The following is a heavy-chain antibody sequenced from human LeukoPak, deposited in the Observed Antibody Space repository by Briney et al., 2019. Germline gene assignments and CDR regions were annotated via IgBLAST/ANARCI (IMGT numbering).Heavy chain of an antibody. CDR2: ISGSGGST. J-gene: IGHJ5*02. V-gene: IGHV3-23*01. D-gene: IGHD6-13*01. Sequence: PGGSLRLSCAASGFTFSSYAMSWVRQAPGKGLEWVSAISGSGGSTFYADSVKGRLTISRDNSKNTLYLQMNSLRAEDTALYYCAKWEGSSSWLYNWFDPWGQGTLVTVSS. CDR3: AKWEGSSSWLYNWFDP. CDR1: GFTFSSYA.